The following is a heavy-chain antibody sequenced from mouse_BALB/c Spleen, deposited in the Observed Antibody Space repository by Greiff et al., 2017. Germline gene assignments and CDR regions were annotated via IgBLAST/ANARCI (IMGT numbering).Heavy chain of an antibody. CDR2: IWSGGST. J-gene: IGHJ4*01. CDR1: GFSLTSYG. D-gene: IGHD2-14*01. Sequence: QVQLQQSGPGLVQPSQSLSITCTVSGFSLTSYGVHWVRQSPGKGLEWLGVIWSGGSTDYNAAFISRLSISKDNSKSQVFFKMNSLQANDTAIYYCASSYRYDRNYAMDYWGQGTSVTVSS. CDR3: ASSYRYDRNYAMDY. V-gene: IGHV2-2*02.